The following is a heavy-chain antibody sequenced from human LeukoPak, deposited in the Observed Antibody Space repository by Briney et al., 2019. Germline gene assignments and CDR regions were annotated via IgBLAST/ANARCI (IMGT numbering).Heavy chain of an antibody. V-gene: IGHV4-59*12. CDR1: GGSISGYF. Sequence: TPSETLSLTCTVSGGSISGYFWSWIRQPPGKGLEWIGYIYYSGSTNYNPSLKSRVTISVDTSKSQFSLKLSSVTAADTAVYYCASPYCSGWHDAFGIWGQGTMVTVSS. CDR3: ASPYCSGWHDAFGI. J-gene: IGHJ3*02. D-gene: IGHD6-19*01. CDR2: IYYSGST.